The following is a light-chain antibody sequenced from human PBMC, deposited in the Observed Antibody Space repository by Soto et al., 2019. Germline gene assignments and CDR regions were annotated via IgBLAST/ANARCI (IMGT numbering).Light chain of an antibody. V-gene: IGLV2-11*01. CDR3: CSYAGTFTWV. Sequence: HSVLNNPRAVSGAPGQAVTISCTGTSINVGAYNYVSWFQQHPGKAPKFIIYDVTERPSGVPDRFSGSKSGNTASLTISGLQAEDEADYYCCSYAGTFTWVFGGGTKVTVL. CDR1: SINVGAYNY. CDR2: DVT. J-gene: IGLJ3*02.